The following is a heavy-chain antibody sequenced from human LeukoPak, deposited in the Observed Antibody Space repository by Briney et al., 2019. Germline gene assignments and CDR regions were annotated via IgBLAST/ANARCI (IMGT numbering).Heavy chain of an antibody. D-gene: IGHD1-26*01. J-gene: IGHJ6*02. V-gene: IGHV3-43*02. CDR2: INKDGSAT. Sequence: PGGSLRLSCEASGFTFDAYAMHWVRQAPGKGLEWVSLINKDGSATYYADSVKGQFTISRDNSKNSLYLQMNSLRSEDTALYYCATWAFYHSLDVWGQGTTVTVSS. CDR1: GFTFDAYA. CDR3: ATWAFYHSLDV.